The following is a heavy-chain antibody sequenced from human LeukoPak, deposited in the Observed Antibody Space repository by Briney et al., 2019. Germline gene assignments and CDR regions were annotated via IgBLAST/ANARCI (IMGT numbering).Heavy chain of an antibody. CDR3: GLRITIFGVVPPFDY. CDR1: GYTFTSYG. Sequence: ASVKVSCKASGYTFTSYGISWVRQAPGQGLEWMGGIIPIFGTANYAQKFQGRVTITADESTSTAYMELSSLRSEDTAVYYCGLRITIFGVVPPFDYWGQGTLVTVSS. D-gene: IGHD3-3*01. CDR2: IIPIFGTA. V-gene: IGHV1-69*13. J-gene: IGHJ4*02.